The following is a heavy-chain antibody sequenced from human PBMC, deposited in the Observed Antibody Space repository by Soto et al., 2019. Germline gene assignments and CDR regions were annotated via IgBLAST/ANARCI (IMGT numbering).Heavy chain of an antibody. CDR2: TIPVFGTP. CDR3: VREEEVLRGVVSLAY. CDR1: GGTFNRHG. J-gene: IGHJ4*02. D-gene: IGHD3-10*01. V-gene: IGHV1-69*06. Sequence: QVQLVQSGAEMKRPGSSVKVSCKASGGTFNRHGISWVRQAPGQGLEWMGGTIPVFGTPKYAQKVQDRVTMTTDTPTNTAYMELRSLRSDDTAVYYCVREEEVLRGVVSLAYWGQGTLVTVSS.